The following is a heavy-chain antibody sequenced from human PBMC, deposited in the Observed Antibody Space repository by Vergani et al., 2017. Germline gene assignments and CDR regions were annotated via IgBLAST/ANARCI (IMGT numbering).Heavy chain of an antibody. V-gene: IGHV3-21*01. CDR1: GFTFSSYS. CDR2: ISSSSSYI. J-gene: IGHJ4*02. Sequence: EVQLVESGGGLVKPGGSLRLSCAASGFTFSSYSMNWVRQAPGKGLEWVSSISSSSSYIYYADSVKGRFTISRDNAKNSLYLQMKSLRAEDTAVYYCAGRWSITMIVVATGGFDYWGQGTLVTVSS. CDR3: AGRWSITMIVVATGGFDY. D-gene: IGHD3-22*01.